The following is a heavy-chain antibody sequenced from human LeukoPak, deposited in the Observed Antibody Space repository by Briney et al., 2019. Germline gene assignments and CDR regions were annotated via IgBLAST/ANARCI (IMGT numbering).Heavy chain of an antibody. J-gene: IGHJ5*02. V-gene: IGHV4-39*07. D-gene: IGHD6-19*01. Sequence: SETLSLTCTVSGGSISSSSYYWGWIRQPPGKGLEWIGSIYYSGSTYYNPSLKSRVTISVDTSKNQFSLKLSSVTAADTAVYYCAREGYSSGWYAGDWFDPWGQGTLVTVSS. CDR1: GGSISSSSYY. CDR2: IYYSGST. CDR3: AREGYSSGWYAGDWFDP.